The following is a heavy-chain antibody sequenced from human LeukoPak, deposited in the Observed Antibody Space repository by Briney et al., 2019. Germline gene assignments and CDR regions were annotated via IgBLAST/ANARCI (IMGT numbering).Heavy chain of an antibody. J-gene: IGHJ4*02. D-gene: IGHD2-2*01. CDR3: ARRGNYCSRTTCYAGFRLDY. CDR1: GGSISTRSYH. CDR2: ISYSGTT. Sequence: SETLSLICTVSGGSISTRSYHWGWVRQPPGKGLEWIGSISYSGTTYYNPSLKSRVTISVDMSKNQFSLKLSSVTAAAAAVYYCARRGNYCSRTTCYAGFRLDYWGQGTLVTVSS. V-gene: IGHV4-39*01.